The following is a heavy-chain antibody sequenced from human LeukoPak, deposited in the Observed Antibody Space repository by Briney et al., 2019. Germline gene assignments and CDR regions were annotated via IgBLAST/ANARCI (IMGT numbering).Heavy chain of an antibody. Sequence: ASVKVSCKASGGTFSSYAISWVRQAPGQGLEWMGWISAYNGNTNYAQKLQGRVTMTTDTSTSTAYMELRSLRSDDTAVYYCARSPWLRPLDYWGQGTLVTVSS. J-gene: IGHJ4*02. D-gene: IGHD5-12*01. CDR3: ARSPWLRPLDY. CDR1: GGTFSSYA. CDR2: ISAYNGNT. V-gene: IGHV1-18*01.